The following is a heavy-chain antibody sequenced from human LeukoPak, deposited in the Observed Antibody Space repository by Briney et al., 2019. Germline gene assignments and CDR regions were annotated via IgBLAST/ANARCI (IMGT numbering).Heavy chain of an antibody. J-gene: IGHJ4*02. CDR2: MSVASGLI. CDR1: GFTFSSYW. Sequence: PGGSLRLSCAASGFTFSSYWMSWVRQAPGKGLEWVSSMSVASGLIYYAESVKGRFTVSRDNAKKSLYLQMNSLRAVDTAVYYCAREFEGTASGAGYWGQGTLVTVSS. D-gene: IGHD1-26*01. V-gene: IGHV3-21*01. CDR3: AREFEGTASGAGY.